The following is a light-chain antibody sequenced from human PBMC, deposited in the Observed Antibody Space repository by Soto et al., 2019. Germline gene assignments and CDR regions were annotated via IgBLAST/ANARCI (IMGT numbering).Light chain of an antibody. Sequence: DIQMTQSPSSLSASVGDRVTITCQASQDISNYLNWYQQKPGKAPNLLIHDASNLETGVPSRFSGSGSGTDFTFTISSLQPEEIATYYCQQYDNLPRWTFGQGTKVDIK. V-gene: IGKV1-33*01. CDR1: QDISNY. J-gene: IGKJ1*01. CDR2: DAS. CDR3: QQYDNLPRWT.